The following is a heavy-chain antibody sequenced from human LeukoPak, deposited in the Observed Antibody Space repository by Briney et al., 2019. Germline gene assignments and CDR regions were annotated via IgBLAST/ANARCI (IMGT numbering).Heavy chain of an antibody. CDR1: GFTVSSNY. V-gene: IGHV3-66*02. CDR2: IYSGGST. Sequence: GGSLRLSCAASGFTVSSNYMSWVRQAPGGGLEWVSVIYSGGSTYYADSVKGRFTISRDNSKNTLYLQMNSLRAEDTAVYYCARVDYDFWSGYYEDLPYYFDYWGQGTLVTVSS. CDR3: ARVDYDFWSGYYEDLPYYFDY. J-gene: IGHJ4*02. D-gene: IGHD3-3*01.